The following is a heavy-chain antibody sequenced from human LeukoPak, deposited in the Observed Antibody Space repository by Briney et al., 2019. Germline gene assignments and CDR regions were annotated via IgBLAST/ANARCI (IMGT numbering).Heavy chain of an antibody. V-gene: IGHV1-24*01. J-gene: IGHJ4*02. D-gene: IGHD5-18*01. CDR3: ARDSYTAMGEYDY. Sequence: ASVKVSCKVSGYTLTELSMHWVRQAPGKGLEWLGGFDPEDGETIYAQKLHGRVTMTEDTSTDTAYMELSSLRSEDTAVYYCARDSYTAMGEYDYWGQGTLVTVSS. CDR2: FDPEDGET. CDR1: GYTLTELS.